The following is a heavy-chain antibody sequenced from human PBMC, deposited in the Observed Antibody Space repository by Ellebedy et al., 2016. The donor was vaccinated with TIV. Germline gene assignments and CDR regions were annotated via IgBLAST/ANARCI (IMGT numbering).Heavy chain of an antibody. CDR3: AKGCGGSCYWEAY. V-gene: IGHV3-23*01. CDR2: ISGGGGNT. CDR1: GFTVGNNF. Sequence: PGGSLRLSCAASGFTVGNNFMSWVRQAPGKGLEWVSSISGGGGNTYYADSVKGRFPISRDNSKNTLYLQINSLRAEDTAVYYCAKGCGGSCYWEAYWGQGTLVTVSS. D-gene: IGHD2-15*01. J-gene: IGHJ4*02.